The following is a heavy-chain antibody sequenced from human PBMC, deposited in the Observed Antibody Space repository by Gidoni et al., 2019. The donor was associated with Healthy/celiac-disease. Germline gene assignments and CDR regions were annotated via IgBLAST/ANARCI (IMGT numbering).Heavy chain of an antibody. CDR3: ARGAYYDSSGYPPPAVY. CDR2: IKQDGSEK. V-gene: IGHV3-7*01. CDR1: GFTFSSYW. D-gene: IGHD3-22*01. J-gene: IGHJ4*02. Sequence: EVQLVESGGGLVQPGGSLRLSCAASGFTFSSYWMSWVRQDPGKGLEWVDNIKQDGSEKYYVDSVKGRFTISRDNAKNSLYLQMNSLRAEDTAVYYCARGAYYDSSGYPPPAVYWGQGTLVTVSS.